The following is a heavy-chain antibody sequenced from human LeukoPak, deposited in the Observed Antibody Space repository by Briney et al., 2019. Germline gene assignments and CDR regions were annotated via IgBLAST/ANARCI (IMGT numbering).Heavy chain of an antibody. V-gene: IGHV1-2*06. CDR2: INPNSGGT. D-gene: IGHD6-13*01. CDR1: GYTFTGYY. Sequence: ASVRVSCKASGYTFTGYYLYWVRQAPGQGLEWMGRINPNSGGTNYAQKFQGRVTMTRDTSISTAYMELSSLRSDDTAVFYCARRIAAAGHFDYWGQGTLVTVSS. CDR3: ARRIAAAGHFDY. J-gene: IGHJ4*02.